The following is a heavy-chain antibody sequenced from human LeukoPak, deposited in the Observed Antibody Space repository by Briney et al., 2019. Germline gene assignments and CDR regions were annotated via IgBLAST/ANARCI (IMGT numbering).Heavy chain of an antibody. CDR3: AKDIVEDYDFWSGYGH. J-gene: IGHJ4*02. CDR1: GFTFSSYA. V-gene: IGHV3-23*01. D-gene: IGHD3-3*01. CDR2: ISGSGGST. Sequence: GGSLRLSCAASGFTFSSYAMSWVRQAPGKGLEWVSAISGSGGSTYYADSVKGRFTISRDNSKNTLYLQMNSLRAGDTAVYYCAKDIVEDYDFWSGYGHWGQGTLVTVSS.